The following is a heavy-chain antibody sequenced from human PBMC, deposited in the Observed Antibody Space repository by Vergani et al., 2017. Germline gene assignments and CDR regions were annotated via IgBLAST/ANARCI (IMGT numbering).Heavy chain of an antibody. CDR2: ISWNSGSI. Sequence: EVQLVESGGGLVQPGGSLRLSCAASGFTFDDYAMHWVRQAPGKGLEWVSGISWNSGSIGYADSVKGRFTISRDNAKNSLYLHMNSLRAEDTALYYCATQDMVAFDIWGQGTMVTVSS. D-gene: IGHD2-8*01. V-gene: IGHV3-9*01. CDR3: ATQDMVAFDI. CDR1: GFTFDDYA. J-gene: IGHJ3*02.